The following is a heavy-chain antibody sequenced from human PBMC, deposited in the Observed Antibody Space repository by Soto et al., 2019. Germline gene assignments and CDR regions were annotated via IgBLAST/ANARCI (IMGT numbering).Heavy chain of an antibody. Sequence: QVQLQESGPGLVKPSGTLSLTCAVSGGSISSANGWDGVRQHPGQGLEWIGEVYRSGSTNYDPSLKSRVTISIDMSKNQCSLTLTSVTAADTAMYYCARNGVYSRGSWGQATLVTVSS. CDR1: GGSISSANG. CDR2: VYRSGST. V-gene: IGHV4-4*02. D-gene: IGHD4-17*01. CDR3: ARNGVYSRGS. J-gene: IGHJ5*02.